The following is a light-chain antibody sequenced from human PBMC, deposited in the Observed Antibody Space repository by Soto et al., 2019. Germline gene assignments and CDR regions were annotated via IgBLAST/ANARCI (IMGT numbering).Light chain of an antibody. V-gene: IGKV1-5*03. CDR3: QQFNNYPWT. CDR2: KAS. Sequence: DFQMTQSPSTLSASVGDRVTITCRASPSISSWLAWYQQKPGKAPKLLIYKASSLESGVPSRFSGSGSGTEFTLTISSLHPDDFATYYCQQFNNYPWTFGQGTRVEIK. CDR1: PSISSW. J-gene: IGKJ1*01.